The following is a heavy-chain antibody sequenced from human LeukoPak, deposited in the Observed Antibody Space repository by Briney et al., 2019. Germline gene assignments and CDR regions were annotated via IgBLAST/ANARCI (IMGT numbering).Heavy chain of an antibody. V-gene: IGHV3-30-3*01. D-gene: IGHD3-10*01. Sequence: GGSLRLSCAASGFTFSSYKMHWVRQAPGKGLEWVAVISYDGSNQYYADSVKGRSTISRDNSKNTLHLQMNSLRAEDTAVYYCARVGYGSGSYEFSFDPWGQGTLVTVSS. CDR3: ARVGYGSGSYEFSFDP. J-gene: IGHJ5*02. CDR2: ISYDGSNQ. CDR1: GFTFSSYK.